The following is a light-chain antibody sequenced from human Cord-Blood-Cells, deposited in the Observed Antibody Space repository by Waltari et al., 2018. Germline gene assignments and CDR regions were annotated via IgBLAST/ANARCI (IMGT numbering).Light chain of an antibody. V-gene: IGKV3-20*01. J-gene: IGKJ4*01. CDR2: GAS. Sequence: ELVLTQSPGTLSLSPGERATLSCRASQSVSSSYLAWYQQKPGQAPRLLIYGASSRATCIPDRCSGSGSGTDFTLTISRLEPEDFAVYYCQQYGSSPPLTFGGGTKVEIK. CDR1: QSVSSSY. CDR3: QQYGSSPPLT.